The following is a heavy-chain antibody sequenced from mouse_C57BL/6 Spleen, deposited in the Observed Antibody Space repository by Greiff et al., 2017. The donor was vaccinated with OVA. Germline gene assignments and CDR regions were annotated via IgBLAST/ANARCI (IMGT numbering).Heavy chain of an antibody. CDR1: GYTFTNYW. J-gene: IGHJ4*01. D-gene: IGHD1-3*01. CDR2: IYPGGGYT. V-gene: IGHV1-63*01. CDR3: ARVSGNYAMDY. Sequence: VQLQQSGAELVRPGTSVKMSCKASGYTFTNYWIGWAKQRPGHGLEWIGDIYPGGGYTNYNEKFKGKATLTADKSSSTAYMQCSSLTSEDSAIYYCARVSGNYAMDYWGQGTSVTVSS.